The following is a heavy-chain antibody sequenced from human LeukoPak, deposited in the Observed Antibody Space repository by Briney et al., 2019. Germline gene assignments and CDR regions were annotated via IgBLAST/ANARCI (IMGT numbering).Heavy chain of an antibody. Sequence: SETLSLTCAIYGGSFSGYYWTWIRQPPGKGLEWIGEINHSGNTNYNPSLKSRVAISVDTSKNQFSLKLSSVIAADTAMYYCARSKDGSGFAAYWGQGTQVTVSS. CDR2: INHSGNT. V-gene: IGHV4-34*01. D-gene: IGHD3-22*01. J-gene: IGHJ4*02. CDR1: GGSFSGYY. CDR3: ARSKDGSGFAAY.